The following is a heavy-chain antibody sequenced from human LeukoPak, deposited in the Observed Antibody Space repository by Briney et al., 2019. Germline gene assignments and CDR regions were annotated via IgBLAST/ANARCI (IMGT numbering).Heavy chain of an antibody. J-gene: IGHJ5*02. CDR3: AADGDSDSGP. V-gene: IGHV1-46*01. CDR1: GYTFTSYY. CDR2: INPSGGST. Sequence: ASVKVSCKASGYTFTSYYMHWVRQAPGQGLEWMGIINPSGGSTNYAQKFQERVTITRDMSTSTAYMELSSLRSEDTAVYYCAADGDSDSGPWGQGTLVTVSS. D-gene: IGHD1-26*01.